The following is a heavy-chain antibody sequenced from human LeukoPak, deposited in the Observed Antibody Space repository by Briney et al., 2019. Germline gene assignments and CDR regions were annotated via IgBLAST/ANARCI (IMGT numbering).Heavy chain of an antibody. J-gene: IGHJ2*01. Sequence: SETLSLTCTVSGYSISSGYYWGWIRQPPGKGLEWIGSVYHDVNTYYNPSLQSRITMSVDTSKNQFSLMLSSVTAADSAVYYCARTGYDTCGYWYFDLWGRGTLVTVSS. V-gene: IGHV4-38-2*02. CDR1: GYSISSGYY. D-gene: IGHD3-22*01. CDR3: ARTGYDTCGYWYFDL. CDR2: VYHDVNT.